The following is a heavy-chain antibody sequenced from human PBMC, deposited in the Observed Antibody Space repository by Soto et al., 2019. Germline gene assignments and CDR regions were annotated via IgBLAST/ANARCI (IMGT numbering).Heavy chain of an antibody. J-gene: IGHJ6*02. V-gene: IGHV4-4*08. D-gene: IGHD3-22*01. CDR1: GGSVINYY. Sequence: SETLSLTCTVSGGSVINYYWSWIRQPPGQGLEWIAYIHSSGSTNYNPSLKSRVTISVDTSKNQFSLKLSSVTAADTAVYYCERCGTSGYDDYYYYGMDVWGQGTTVTVSS. CDR2: IHSSGST. CDR3: ERCGTSGYDDYYYYGMDV.